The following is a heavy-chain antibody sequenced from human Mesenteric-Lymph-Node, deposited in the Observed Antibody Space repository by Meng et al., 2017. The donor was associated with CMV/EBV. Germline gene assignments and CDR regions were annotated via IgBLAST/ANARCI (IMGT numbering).Heavy chain of an antibody. CDR3: ARGPTITISDY. CDR2: IYYSGST. CDR1: GGSTSSGDYY. Sequence: CTVSGGSTSSGDYYWSWIRQPPGKGLEWIGYIYYSGSTYYNPSLKSRVTISVDTSKNQFSLKLSSVTAADTAMYYCARGPTITISDYWGQGTLVTVSS. J-gene: IGHJ4*02. D-gene: IGHD3-3*01. V-gene: IGHV4-30-4*01.